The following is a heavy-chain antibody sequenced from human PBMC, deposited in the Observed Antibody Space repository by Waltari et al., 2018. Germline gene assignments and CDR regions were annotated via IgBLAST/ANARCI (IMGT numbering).Heavy chain of an antibody. Sequence: QVQLQESGPGLVKPSETLSLTCTVSGGSISSYYWSWIRQPPGKGLEWIWYIYYSGSTNYNPSLKSRVTISVDTSKNQFSLKLSSVTAADTAVYYCARDRYYDFWSGYRYYYYGMDVWGQGTTVTVSS. J-gene: IGHJ6*02. CDR3: ARDRYYDFWSGYRYYYYGMDV. CDR2: IYYSGST. CDR1: GGSISSYY. V-gene: IGHV4-59*01. D-gene: IGHD3-3*01.